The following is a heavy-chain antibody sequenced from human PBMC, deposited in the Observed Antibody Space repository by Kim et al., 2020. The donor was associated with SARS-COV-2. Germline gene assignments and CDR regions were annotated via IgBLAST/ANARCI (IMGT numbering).Heavy chain of an antibody. CDR2: IYSGGST. CDR1: GFTVSSNY. J-gene: IGHJ3*02. Sequence: GGSLRLSCAASGFTVSSNYMSWVRQAPGKGLEWVAVIYSGGSTYYADSVKGRFTISRDNSKNKLYLQMNSLRAEDTAVYYCARVYSSSWSYDAFDIWGQGTMVTVSS. V-gene: IGHV3-53*01. D-gene: IGHD6-13*01. CDR3: ARVYSSSWSYDAFDI.